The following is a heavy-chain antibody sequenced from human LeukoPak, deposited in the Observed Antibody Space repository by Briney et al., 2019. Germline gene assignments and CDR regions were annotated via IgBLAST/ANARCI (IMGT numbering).Heavy chain of an antibody. Sequence: ASVKVSCKASGYTFTNYDINWVREATGQGLEWMGWMNPNSGNTGYAQKFQGRLTMTRNTSITTAYMEVSSLRSEDTAVYYCVRTAGIFWSGADYFDSWGQGTLVSVSS. V-gene: IGHV1-8*01. D-gene: IGHD3-3*01. CDR3: VRTAGIFWSGADYFDS. CDR1: GYTFTNYD. CDR2: MNPNSGNT. J-gene: IGHJ4*02.